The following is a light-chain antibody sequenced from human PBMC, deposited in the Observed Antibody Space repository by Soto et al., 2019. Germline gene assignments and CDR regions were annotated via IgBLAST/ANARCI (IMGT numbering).Light chain of an antibody. CDR2: AAS. J-gene: IGKJ1*01. Sequence: DIQMTQSPSSLSASVGDRVTITCRASQGIRNDLGWYQQKPGKAPKRLIYAASSLQSGVPSRFSGSGSGTECTITISSLQTDDCATYYCQQYNSYSVTFGQGTKVDIK. CDR3: QQYNSYSVT. CDR1: QGIRND. V-gene: IGKV1-17*01.